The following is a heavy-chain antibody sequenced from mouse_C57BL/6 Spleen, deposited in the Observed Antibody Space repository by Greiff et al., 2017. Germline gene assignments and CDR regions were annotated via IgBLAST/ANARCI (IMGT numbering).Heavy chain of an antibody. CDR1: GFTFSSYT. V-gene: IGHV5-9*01. CDR3: ARTYSNYRGYAMDD. D-gene: IGHD2-12*01. CDR2: ISGGGGNT. J-gene: IGHJ4*01. Sequence: EVMLVESGGGLVKPGGSLKLSCAASGFTFSSYTMSWVRQTPEKRLEWVATISGGGGNTYYPDSVKGRFTISRDNAKNTLYLQMSSLRSEDTALYYCARTYSNYRGYAMDDWGQGTSVTVSS.